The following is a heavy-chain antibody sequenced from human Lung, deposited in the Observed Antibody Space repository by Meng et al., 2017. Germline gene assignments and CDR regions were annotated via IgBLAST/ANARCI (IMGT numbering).Heavy chain of an antibody. CDR3: ARGRVVVAATPSDY. J-gene: IGHJ4*02. D-gene: IGHD2-15*01. CDR1: AFTFSSCS. CDR2: ISSSST. Sequence: EVQLVESVGGLVKPGGFLRLSCAASAFTFSSCSMNWVRQAPGKGLEWVSSISSSSTYADSVKGRFTISRDNAKNSLYLQMNSLRAEDTAVYYCARGRVVVAATPSDYWGQGTLVTVSS. V-gene: IGHV3-21*02.